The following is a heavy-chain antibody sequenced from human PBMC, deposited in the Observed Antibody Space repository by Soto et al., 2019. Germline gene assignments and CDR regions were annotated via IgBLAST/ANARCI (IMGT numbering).Heavy chain of an antibody. CDR2: IYYSGST. CDR1: GGSISSYY. D-gene: IGHD3-9*01. J-gene: IGHJ6*03. V-gene: IGHV4-59*01. CDR3: AGNYDILTVYYYYYMDV. Sequence: SETLSLTCTVSGGSISSYYWSWIRQPPGKELEWIGYIYYSGSTNYNPSLKSRVTISVDTSKNQFSLKLSSVTAADTAVYYCAGNYDILTVYYYYYMDVWGKGTTVTVSS.